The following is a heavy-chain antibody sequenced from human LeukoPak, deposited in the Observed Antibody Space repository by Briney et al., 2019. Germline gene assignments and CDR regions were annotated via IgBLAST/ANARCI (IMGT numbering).Heavy chain of an antibody. D-gene: IGHD3-16*02. V-gene: IGHV1-18*01. CDR3: GRIMITFGGVIENHDY. CDR1: GYTFTSYG. CDR2: ISAYNGNT. J-gene: IGHJ4*02. Sequence: GASVKVSCKASGYTFTSYGISWVRQAPGQGLEWMGWISAYNGNTNYAQKLQGRVTMTTDTPTSTAYMELRSLRSDDTAVYYCGRIMITFGGVIENHDYWGQGTLVTVSS.